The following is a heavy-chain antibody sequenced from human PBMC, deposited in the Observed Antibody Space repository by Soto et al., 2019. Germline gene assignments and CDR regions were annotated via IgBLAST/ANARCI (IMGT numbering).Heavy chain of an antibody. V-gene: IGHV1-69*01. CDR3: ARARVLSLYNGFDP. CDR1: GGNFSSYA. J-gene: IGHJ5*02. CDR2: IVPLFGTT. Sequence: QAQLVQSGAELKKPGSSVKVSCKASGGNFSSYAISWLRQAPGQGLEWMGGIVPLFGTTNYAQKFKGRLMITADESTTTAYMELSSLRFEDTAVYYCARARVLSLYNGFDPWGQGSPVTVSS. D-gene: IGHD2-2*01.